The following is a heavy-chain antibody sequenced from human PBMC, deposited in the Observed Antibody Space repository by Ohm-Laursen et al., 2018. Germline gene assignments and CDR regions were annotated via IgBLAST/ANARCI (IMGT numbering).Heavy chain of an antibody. Sequence: SDTLSLTCIVSGVSVTNSYWAWIRQPVGKGLEWIGRIYTSGSNNYNPSLKSRVAMSFDASKNEVSMKLSSVTAADTAIYYCVRSSSFIWYGELSSPFDYWGHGTLVTVSS. D-gene: IGHD3-10*01. CDR3: VRSSSFIWYGELSSPFDY. V-gene: IGHV4-4*07. J-gene: IGHJ4*01. CDR2: IYTSGSN. CDR1: GVSVTNSY.